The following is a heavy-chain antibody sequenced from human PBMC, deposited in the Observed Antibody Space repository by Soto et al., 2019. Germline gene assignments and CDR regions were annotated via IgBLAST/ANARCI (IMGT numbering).Heavy chain of an antibody. CDR2: IIPIFGTA. J-gene: IGHJ6*02. CDR1: GGTFSSYA. CDR3: ARVGRTVTTPHYYYYGMDV. Sequence: SVKVSCKASGGTFSSYAISWVRPAPGQGLEWMGGIIPIFGTANYAQKFQGRVTITADESTSTAYMELSSLRSEDTAVYYCARVGRTVTTPHYYYYGMDVWGQGTTVTVSS. D-gene: IGHD4-4*01. V-gene: IGHV1-69*13.